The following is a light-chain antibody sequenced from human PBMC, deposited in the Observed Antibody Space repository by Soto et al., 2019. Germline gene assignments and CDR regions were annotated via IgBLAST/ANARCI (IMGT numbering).Light chain of an antibody. Sequence: DIQMTQSPSSLSASVGDRVTITCRASQDISNSLAWYQQKPGKVPKVLIYATSILQSGVPARFSDSGSETDFTLTISSLQPEDVATYYCQNYNSAPLTFGGGTKVEI. CDR1: QDISNS. J-gene: IGKJ4*01. CDR3: QNYNSAPLT. CDR2: ATS. V-gene: IGKV1-27*01.